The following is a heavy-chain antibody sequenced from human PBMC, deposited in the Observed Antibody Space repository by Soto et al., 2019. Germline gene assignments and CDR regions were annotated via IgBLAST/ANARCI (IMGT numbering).Heavy chain of an antibody. V-gene: IGHV5-51*01. D-gene: IGHD6-25*01. Sequence: PGESLKISCKGSGYSFTSYWIGWVRQMPGKGLEWMGIIFPGDSDIRYSPSFQGQVTMSADKSISTAYLQWSSLKASDTAMYYGSKRGYRGNEGYFDHWGQGTLVTVSS. J-gene: IGHJ4*02. CDR1: GYSFTSYW. CDR3: SKRGYRGNEGYFDH. CDR2: IFPGDSDI.